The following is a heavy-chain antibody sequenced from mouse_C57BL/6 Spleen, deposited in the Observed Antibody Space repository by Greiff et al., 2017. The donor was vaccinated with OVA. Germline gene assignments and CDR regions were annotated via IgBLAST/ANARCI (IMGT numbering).Heavy chain of an antibody. CDR3: AREDYYGSSRWFAY. Sequence: EVQLVESGGGLVKPGGSLKLSCAASGFTFSDYGMHWVRQAPEKGLEWVAYISSGSSTIYYADTVKGRFTISRDNAKNTLFLQMTSLRSEDTAMYYCAREDYYGSSRWFAYWGQGTLVTVSA. D-gene: IGHD1-1*01. J-gene: IGHJ3*01. CDR2: ISSGSSTI. CDR1: GFTFSDYG. V-gene: IGHV5-17*01.